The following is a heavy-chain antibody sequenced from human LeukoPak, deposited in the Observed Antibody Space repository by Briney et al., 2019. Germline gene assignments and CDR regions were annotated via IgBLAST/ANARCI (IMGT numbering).Heavy chain of an antibody. CDR1: GGSLSSYY. V-gene: IGHV4-59*01. Sequence: SETLSLTCTVSGGSLSSYYWSWIRQPPGKGLERFGYIYYSGSTNYNPSLKSRVTISVDTSKNQFSLKLSSVTGADTAVYYCARWFGESTLHFDYWGQGTLVTVSS. CDR3: ARWFGESTLHFDY. D-gene: IGHD3-10*01. CDR2: IYYSGST. J-gene: IGHJ4*02.